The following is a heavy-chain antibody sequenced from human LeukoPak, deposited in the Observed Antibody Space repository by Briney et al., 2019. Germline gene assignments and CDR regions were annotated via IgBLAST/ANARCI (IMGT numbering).Heavy chain of an antibody. V-gene: IGHV4-39*01. Sequence: SETLSLTCAVSGGSITTTSFSWAWIRQPPGQDLEWIATISSSGEAYYHPSLMSRVTISIYTSKNQFSLDLTSVTAADTGLFYCAKFKPRTGFDYWGQGILVIVSS. D-gene: IGHD1-14*01. CDR2: ISSSGEA. CDR1: GGSITTTSFS. J-gene: IGHJ4*02. CDR3: AKFKPRTGFDY.